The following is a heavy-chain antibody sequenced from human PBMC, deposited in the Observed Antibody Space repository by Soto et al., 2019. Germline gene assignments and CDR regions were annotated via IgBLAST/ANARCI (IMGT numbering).Heavy chain of an antibody. CDR3: TTYYDSSGYYYPFDY. Sequence: GGSLRLSCAASGFTFSGSAMHWVRQASGKGLEWVGRIRSKANSYATAYAASVKGRFTISRDDSKNTAYLQMNSLKTEDTAVYYCTTYYDSSGYYYPFDYWGQGALVTVSS. CDR2: IRSKANSYAT. J-gene: IGHJ4*02. CDR1: GFTFSGSA. D-gene: IGHD3-22*01. V-gene: IGHV3-73*01.